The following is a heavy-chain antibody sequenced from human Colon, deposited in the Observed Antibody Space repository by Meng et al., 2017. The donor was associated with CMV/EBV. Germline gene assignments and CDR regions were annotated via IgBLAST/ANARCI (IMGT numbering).Heavy chain of an antibody. CDR2: VYYSGAT. CDR3: AKVLSSFWTGGELDS. V-gene: IGHV4-61*01. J-gene: IGHJ4*02. CDR1: GGSISSDSYY. Sequence: GSLRLSCTVSGGSISSDSYYWSWIRQSPEKGLEWIGYVYYSGATNYNPSLKSRFTMSVDTSKNQFSLKLSSVTAADTAVYYCAKVLSSFWTGGELDSWGQGTLVTVSS. D-gene: IGHD3/OR15-3a*01.